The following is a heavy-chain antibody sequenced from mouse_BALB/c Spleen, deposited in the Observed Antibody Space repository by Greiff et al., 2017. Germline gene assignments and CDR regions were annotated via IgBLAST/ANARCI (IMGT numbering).Heavy chain of an antibody. V-gene: IGHV14-3*02. D-gene: IGHD1-1*01. CDR2: IDPANGNT. CDR1: GFNIKDTY. J-gene: IGHJ2*01. CDR3: ASLYYGSSYDLRYYFDY. Sequence: EVQLQQSGAELVKPGASVKLSCTASGFNIKDTYMHWVKQRPEQGLEWIGRIDPANGNTKYDPKFQGKATITADTSSNTAYLQLSSLTSEDTAVYYCASLYYGSSYDLRYYFDYWGQGTTLTVSS.